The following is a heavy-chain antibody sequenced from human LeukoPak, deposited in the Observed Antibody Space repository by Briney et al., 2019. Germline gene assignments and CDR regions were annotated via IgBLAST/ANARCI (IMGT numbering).Heavy chain of an antibody. CDR1: GFTFSSYS. Sequence: PGGSLRLSCAASGFTFSSYSMNWVRQAPGKGLEWVSYISSSSSTIYYADSVKGRFTISRDNAKNSLYLQMNSLRAEDTAVYYCARDMLEYYSSGNYYYGMDVWGQGTTVTVSS. CDR2: ISSSSSTI. J-gene: IGHJ6*02. V-gene: IGHV3-48*01. CDR3: ARDMLEYYSSGNYYYGMDV. D-gene: IGHD3-10*01.